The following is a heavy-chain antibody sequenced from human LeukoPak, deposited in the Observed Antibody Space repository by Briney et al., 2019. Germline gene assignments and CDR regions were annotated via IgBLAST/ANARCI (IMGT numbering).Heavy chain of an antibody. D-gene: IGHD3-3*01. CDR3: ARVGRFLGWLLEGFDY. V-gene: IGHV4-30-4*01. CDR1: GGSISSGDYY. CDR2: IYYSGST. Sequence: PSQTLSLTCTVSGGSISSGDYYWSWIRQPPGKGLEWIGYIYYSGSTYYNPSLKSRVTISVDTSKNQFSLKLSSVTAADTAVYYCARVGRFLGWLLEGFDYWGQGTLVTVSS. J-gene: IGHJ4*02.